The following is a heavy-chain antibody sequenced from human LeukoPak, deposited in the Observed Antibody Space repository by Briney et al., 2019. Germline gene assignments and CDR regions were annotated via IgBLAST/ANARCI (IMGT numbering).Heavy chain of an antibody. CDR3: ARSAYFDWLLYGY. V-gene: IGHV4-31*03. CDR2: IYYSGST. Sequence: SETLSLTCTVPGGSISSGGYYWSWIRQHPGKGLEWIGYIYYSGSTYYNPSLKSRVTISVDTSKNQFSRKLSSVTAADTAVYYCARSAYFDWLLYGYWGQGTLVTVSS. D-gene: IGHD3-9*01. J-gene: IGHJ4*02. CDR1: GGSISSGGYY.